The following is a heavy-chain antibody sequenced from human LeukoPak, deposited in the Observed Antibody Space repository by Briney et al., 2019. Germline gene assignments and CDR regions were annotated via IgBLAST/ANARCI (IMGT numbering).Heavy chain of an antibody. V-gene: IGHV4-61*01. CDR1: GGSVSSGSYY. CDR2: INHSGST. D-gene: IGHD5-18*01. J-gene: IGHJ4*02. CDR3: ARVRAHREIQLWHDY. Sequence: SETLSLTCTVSGGSVSSGSYYWSWIRQPPGKGLEWIGEINHSGSTNYNPSLKSRVTISVDTSKNQFSLKLSSVTAADTAVYYCARVRAHREIQLWHDYWGQGTLVTVSS.